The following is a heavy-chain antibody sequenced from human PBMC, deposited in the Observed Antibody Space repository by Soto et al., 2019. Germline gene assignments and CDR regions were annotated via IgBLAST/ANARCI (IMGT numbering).Heavy chain of an antibody. Sequence: LRLSCAASGFTFRSFTMNWVRQAPGKGLEWVSTISSNSAYIYYTDALRGRFTISRDNAKNSLHLQMNSLRAEDTAVYYCTRDASRDSGARGWFDPWGPGTLVTVSS. J-gene: IGHJ5*02. CDR2: ISSNSAYI. D-gene: IGHD6-25*01. V-gene: IGHV3-21*01. CDR1: GFTFRSFT. CDR3: TRDASRDSGARGWFDP.